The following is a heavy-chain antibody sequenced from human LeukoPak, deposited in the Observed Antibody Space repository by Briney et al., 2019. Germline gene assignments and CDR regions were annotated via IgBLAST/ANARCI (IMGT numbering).Heavy chain of an antibody. CDR1: GGSFSGYY. D-gene: IGHD2-2*01. Sequence: SETLSLTCAVYGGSFSGYYWSWIRQPPGKGLEWIGEINHGGSTNYKPSLKSRVTISVDTSKNQFSLKLSSVTAADTAVYYCARGWGDIVVVPAAYWFDTWGQGTLVTVSS. CDR2: INHGGST. V-gene: IGHV4-34*01. J-gene: IGHJ5*02. CDR3: ARGWGDIVVVPAAYWFDT.